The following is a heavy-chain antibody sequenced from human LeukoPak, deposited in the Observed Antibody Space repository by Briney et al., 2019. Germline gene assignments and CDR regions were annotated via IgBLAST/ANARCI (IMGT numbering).Heavy chain of an antibody. Sequence: SETLSLTCTVSGGSISSSSYYWGWIRQPPGKGLEWIGSIYNSGETYHNPSLKSRVTISVDTSKNQFSLKLSSVTAADTAVYYCAREKIGYYDGSGRGWFDPWGQGTLVTVSS. D-gene: IGHD3-22*01. V-gene: IGHV4-39*02. CDR2: IYNSGET. CDR3: AREKIGYYDGSGRGWFDP. J-gene: IGHJ5*02. CDR1: GGSISSSSYY.